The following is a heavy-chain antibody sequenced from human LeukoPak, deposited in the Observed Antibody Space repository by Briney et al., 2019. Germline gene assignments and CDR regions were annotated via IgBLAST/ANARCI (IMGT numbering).Heavy chain of an antibody. J-gene: IGHJ6*03. CDR1: GYTFTSYG. D-gene: IGHD5-18*01. V-gene: IGHV1-18*01. Sequence: ASVKVSCKASGYTFTSYGISWVRQAPGQGLEWMGWINGNINYVQKLQGRVTMTTDTSTSTAYMELRSLRSDDTAVYYCARVRGYTVMDVWGKGTTVTVSS. CDR3: ARVRGYTVMDV. CDR2: INGNI.